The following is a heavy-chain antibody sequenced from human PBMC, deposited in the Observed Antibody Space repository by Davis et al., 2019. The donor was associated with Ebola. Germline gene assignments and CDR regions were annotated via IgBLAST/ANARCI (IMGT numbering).Heavy chain of an antibody. CDR2: ISYDGSNK. J-gene: IGHJ6*02. CDR3: ARGLVVVPATQYALDV. CDR1: GFTFSSYG. D-gene: IGHD2-2*01. V-gene: IGHV3-30*03. Sequence: GGSLRLSCAASGFTFSSYGMHWVRQAPGKGLEWVAVISYDGSNKYYADSVKGRFTISRDNSKNTLYLQMNTLRGEDTAVYYCARGLVVVPATQYALDVWGQGTTVTVSS.